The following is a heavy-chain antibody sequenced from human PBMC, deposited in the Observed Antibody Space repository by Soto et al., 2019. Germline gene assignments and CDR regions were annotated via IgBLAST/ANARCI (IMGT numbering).Heavy chain of an antibody. J-gene: IGHJ5*02. CDR3: AKDPYCSGGSCATTKYNWFDP. V-gene: IGHV3-23*01. Sequence: GGSLRLSCAASGFTFSSYAMSWVRQAPGKGLEWVSAISGSGGSTYYADSVKGRFTISRDNSKNTLYLQMNSLRAEDTAVYYCAKDPYCSGGSCATTKYNWFDPWGQGTLVTVSS. CDR1: GFTFSSYA. D-gene: IGHD2-15*01. CDR2: ISGSGGST.